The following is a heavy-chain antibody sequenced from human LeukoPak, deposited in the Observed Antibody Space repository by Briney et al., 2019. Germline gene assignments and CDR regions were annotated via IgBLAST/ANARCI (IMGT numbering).Heavy chain of an antibody. J-gene: IGHJ4*02. CDR3: ARDRDRAGFYFDY. D-gene: IGHD6-19*01. CDR1: GFTFSDYG. CDR2: IWYDGYNK. V-gene: IGHV3-33*01. Sequence: GGSLRLSCTASGFTFSDYGMHWVRQAPGKGLEWVAIIWYDGYNKYYADSVRGRFTISRDNSKNTVYVQMNNLRAEDTAVYYCARDRDRAGFYFDYWGQGTLVTVSS.